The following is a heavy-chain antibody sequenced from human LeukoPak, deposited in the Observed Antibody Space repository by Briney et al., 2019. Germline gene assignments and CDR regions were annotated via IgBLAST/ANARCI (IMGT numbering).Heavy chain of an antibody. J-gene: IGHJ4*02. V-gene: IGHV4-61*02. D-gene: IGHD6-13*01. CDR3: ARGYRSSWYQVDY. Sequence: NSSETLSLTCTVSGGSISSGSYYWSWIRQPAGKGLEWIGRIYTSGSTNYNPSLKSRVTISVDTSKSQLSLKLTSVTAADTAVYYCARGYRSSWYQVDYWGQGTLVTVSS. CDR1: GGSISSGSYY. CDR2: IYTSGST.